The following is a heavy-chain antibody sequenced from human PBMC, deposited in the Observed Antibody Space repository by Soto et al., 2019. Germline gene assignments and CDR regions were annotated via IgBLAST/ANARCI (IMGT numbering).Heavy chain of an antibody. V-gene: IGHV1-69*13. CDR2: IIPIFGTA. J-gene: IGHJ4*02. CDR1: GGTFSRYA. CDR3: AREGIANSYGYWPFDY. Sequence: SVKVSCKASGGTFSRYAISWVRQAPGQGLEWMGGIIPIFGTANYAQKFQGRVTITADESTSTAYMELSSLRSEDTAVYYCAREGIANSYGYWPFDYWGQGTLVTVPQ. D-gene: IGHD5-18*01.